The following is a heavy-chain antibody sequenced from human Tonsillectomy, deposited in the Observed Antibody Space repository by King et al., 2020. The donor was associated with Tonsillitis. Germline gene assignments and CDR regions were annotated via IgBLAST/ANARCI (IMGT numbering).Heavy chain of an antibody. CDR1: GFTFSSYW. J-gene: IGHJ6*03. CDR2: IKQDGSEK. CDR3: ARARCSSTGCYPPGYYYMDV. V-gene: IGHV3-7*01. D-gene: IGHD2-2*01. Sequence: VQLVESGGGLVQPGGSLRLSCAASGFTFSSYWMSWVRQAPGKGLEWVANIKQDGSEKYYVDSVKGRFTISRDNAKNSLYLQMNSLRAEDTAVYYCARARCSSTGCYPPGYYYMDVWGKGTTVTVSS.